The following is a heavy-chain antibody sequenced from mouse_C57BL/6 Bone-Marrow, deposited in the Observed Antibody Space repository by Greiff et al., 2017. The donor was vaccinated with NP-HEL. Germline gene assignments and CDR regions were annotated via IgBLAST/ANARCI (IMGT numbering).Heavy chain of an antibody. V-gene: IGHV3-6*01. CDR3: AREAYYFNWYFDV. Sequence: EVQLVESGPGLVKPSQSLSLTCSVTGYSITSGYYWNWIRQFPGNKLEWMGYISYDGSNNYNPSLKNRISITRDTSKNQFFLKLNSVTTEDTATYYCAREAYYFNWYFDVWGTGTTVTVSS. J-gene: IGHJ1*03. CDR2: ISYDGSN. CDR1: GYSITSGYY. D-gene: IGHD1-1*01.